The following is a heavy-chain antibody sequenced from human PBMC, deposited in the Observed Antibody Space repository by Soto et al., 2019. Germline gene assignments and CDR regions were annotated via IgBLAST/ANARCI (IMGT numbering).Heavy chain of an antibody. Sequence: SETLSLTCTVSGGSISGDFWGWIRRPPGKGLELVGYVYYGGITKYNPSLTGRVTISVDTSKSQLSLKLISVTAADTAVYYCARGPYSGVPYYFDSWGQGTQVTVSS. CDR1: GGSISGDF. CDR3: ARGPYSGVPYYFDS. V-gene: IGHV4-59*01. D-gene: IGHD6-19*01. CDR2: VYYGGIT. J-gene: IGHJ4*02.